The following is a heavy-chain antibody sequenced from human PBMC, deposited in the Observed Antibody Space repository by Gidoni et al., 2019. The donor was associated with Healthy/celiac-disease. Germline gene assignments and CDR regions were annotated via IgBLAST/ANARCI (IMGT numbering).Heavy chain of an antibody. J-gene: IGHJ6*02. CDR3: ARDLTRAVTTGYGMDV. Sequence: QVQLQESGPGLVKPSQTLSLTCTFSGGPISRGGYYWSWIRQHPGKGLEWIGYIYYSESTYYNPSLKSRVTISVDTSKNQFSLKLSSVTAADTAVYYCARDLTRAVTTGYGMDVWGQGTTVTVSS. CDR1: GGPISRGGYY. CDR2: IYYSEST. D-gene: IGHD4-17*01. V-gene: IGHV4-31*03.